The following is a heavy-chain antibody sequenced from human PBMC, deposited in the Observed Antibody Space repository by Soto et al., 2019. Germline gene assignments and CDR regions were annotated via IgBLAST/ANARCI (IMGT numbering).Heavy chain of an antibody. CDR1: GFTFSSNW. Sequence: PGGSLRLSCVGSGFTFSSNWMTWVRQAPGKGLEWVGNIRQDGSEKNYVDSVKGRFTIYRDNAKNSLYLQMNSLRAEDTAVYYCAREIVVARGASYFDYWGPGTLVTVSS. J-gene: IGHJ4*02. CDR2: IRQDGSEK. V-gene: IGHV3-7*04. CDR3: AREIVVARGASYFDY. D-gene: IGHD2-2*01.